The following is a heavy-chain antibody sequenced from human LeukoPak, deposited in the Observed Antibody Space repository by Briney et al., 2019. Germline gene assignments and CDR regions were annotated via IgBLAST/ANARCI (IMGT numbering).Heavy chain of an antibody. D-gene: IGHD6-19*01. CDR2: ISSSSSTI. J-gene: IGHJ4*02. Sequence: PGGSLRLSCAASGFTFSSYSMNWVRQAPGKGLEWVSYISSSSSTIYYADSVKGRFTISRDNAKNTLYLQMNSLRAEDTAVYYCAKEEGAVASPPFDYWGQGTLVTVSS. CDR3: AKEEGAVASPPFDY. V-gene: IGHV3-48*01. CDR1: GFTFSSYS.